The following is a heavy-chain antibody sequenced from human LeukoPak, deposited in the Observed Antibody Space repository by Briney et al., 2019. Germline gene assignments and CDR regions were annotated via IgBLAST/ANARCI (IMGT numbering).Heavy chain of an antibody. J-gene: IGHJ6*03. CDR3: ARGSIAAAGSSKGYMDV. CDR2: LSYDGRNK. Sequence: GGSLRLSGAASGFTFSSYAMHWVRQAPGKGLEWVAVLSYDGRNKYYADSLKGRFTISRDNSENTLSLQVNSLRAEDTAVYYCARGSIAAAGSSKGYMDVWGKGTTVTVSS. CDR1: GFTFSSYA. V-gene: IGHV3-30*04. D-gene: IGHD6-13*01.